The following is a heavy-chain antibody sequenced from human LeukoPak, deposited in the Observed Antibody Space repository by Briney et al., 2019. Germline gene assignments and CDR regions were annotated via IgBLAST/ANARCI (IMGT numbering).Heavy chain of an antibody. V-gene: IGHV3-11*01. Sequence: GGSLRLSCAASGFTFSDYYMSWIRQAPGKGLEWVSYISSSGSTIYYADSVKGRFTISRDNAKNSLYLQMNSLRAEDTAVYYCAKTDCTSSSCYTIDYWGQGTLVTVSS. CDR1: GFTFSDYY. CDR2: ISSSGSTI. J-gene: IGHJ4*02. D-gene: IGHD2-2*02. CDR3: AKTDCTSSSCYTIDY.